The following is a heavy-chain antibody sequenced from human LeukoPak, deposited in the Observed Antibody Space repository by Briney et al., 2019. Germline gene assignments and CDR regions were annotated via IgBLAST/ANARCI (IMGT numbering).Heavy chain of an antibody. Sequence: GGSLRLSCAASGFTFSSYWMHWVHQAPGKGLVWVSRINTDGSSTSYADSVKGRFTISRDNAKNTLYLQLNSLRAEDTAVYYCARVSSSSWWALDYWGQGTLVTVSS. CDR1: GFTFSSYW. V-gene: IGHV3-74*01. J-gene: IGHJ4*02. CDR2: INTDGSST. D-gene: IGHD6-13*01. CDR3: ARVSSSSWWALDY.